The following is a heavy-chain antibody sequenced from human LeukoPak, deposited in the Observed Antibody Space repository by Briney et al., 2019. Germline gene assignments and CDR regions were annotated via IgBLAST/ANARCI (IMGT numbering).Heavy chain of an antibody. D-gene: IGHD6-13*01. V-gene: IGHV1-69*13. Sequence: GASVKVSCKASGGTFSSYAFSWVRQAPGQGLEWMGGIIPIFGTANYAQKFQGRVTITADESTSTAYMELSSLRSEDTAVYYCARDGGVNRLLGIAAAGPEHYYYYGMDVWGQGTTVTVSS. CDR1: GGTFSSYA. CDR2: IIPIFGTA. J-gene: IGHJ6*02. CDR3: ARDGGVNRLLGIAAAGPEHYYYYGMDV.